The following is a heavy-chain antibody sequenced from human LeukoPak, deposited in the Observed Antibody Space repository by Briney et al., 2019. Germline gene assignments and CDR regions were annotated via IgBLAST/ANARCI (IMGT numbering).Heavy chain of an antibody. Sequence: SETLCLTCAVYGGSFSGYYWSWIRQPPGKGLEWIGEINHSGSTNYNPSLKSRVTISVDTSKNQFSLKLSSVTAADTAVYYCARGFGITGTTVDYWGQGTLVTVSS. CDR3: ARGFGITGTTVDY. CDR1: GGSFSGYY. J-gene: IGHJ4*02. D-gene: IGHD1-7*01. V-gene: IGHV4-34*01. CDR2: INHSGST.